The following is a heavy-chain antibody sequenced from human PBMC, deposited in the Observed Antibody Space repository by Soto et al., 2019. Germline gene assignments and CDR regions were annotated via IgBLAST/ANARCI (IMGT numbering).Heavy chain of an antibody. CDR3: AKDPILTPPPSFAP. V-gene: IGHV3-23*01. Sequence: PGGSLRLSCAASGFSFSRYLMTWVRQTPGQGLEWVSSISGRGDATYYADSVKGRFTISRDNSKNTLFLQMNSLGADDTAVYYCAKDPILTPPPSFAPWGQGTLVTVSS. CDR2: ISGRGDAT. J-gene: IGHJ5*02. D-gene: IGHD3-9*01. CDR1: GFSFSRYL.